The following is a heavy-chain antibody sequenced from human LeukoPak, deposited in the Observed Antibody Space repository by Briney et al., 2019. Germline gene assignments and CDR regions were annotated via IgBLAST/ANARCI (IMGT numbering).Heavy chain of an antibody. V-gene: IGHV4-4*07. CDR3: ARGAPWASLPTFDY. J-gene: IGHJ4*02. D-gene: IGHD1-26*01. CDR1: GYSISSGYY. Sequence: SETLSLTCTVSGYSISSGYYWNWIRQPAGKGLEWIGRIYTSGSTNYNPSLKSRVTMSVDTSKNQFSLKLSSVTAADTAVYYCARGAPWASLPTFDYWGQGTLVTVSS. CDR2: IYTSGST.